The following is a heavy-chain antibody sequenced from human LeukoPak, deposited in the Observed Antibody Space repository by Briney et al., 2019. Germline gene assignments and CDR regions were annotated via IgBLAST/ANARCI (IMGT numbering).Heavy chain of an antibody. J-gene: IGHJ5*02. CDR3: ARDATDDPGHCSSTSCPVGWFDP. CDR1: GFTFSDYY. CDR2: ISSSGSTI. V-gene: IGHV3-11*01. Sequence: GGSLRLSCAASGFTFSDYYMSWIRQAPGKGLEWVSYISSSGSTIYYADSVKGRFTISRDNAKNSLYLQMNSLRAEDTAVYYCARDATDDPGHCSSTSCPVGWFDPWGQGTLVTVSS. D-gene: IGHD2-2*01.